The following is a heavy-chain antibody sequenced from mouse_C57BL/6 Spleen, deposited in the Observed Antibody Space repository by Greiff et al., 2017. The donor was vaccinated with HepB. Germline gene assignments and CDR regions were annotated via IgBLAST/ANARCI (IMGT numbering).Heavy chain of an antibody. D-gene: IGHD1-1*01. CDR2: IDPETGGT. V-gene: IGHV1-15*01. CDR1: GYTFTDYE. CDR3: TRSGTTVVDFDY. Sequence: VQLQQSGAELVRPGASVTLSCKASGYTFTDYEMHWVKQTPVHGLEWIGAIDPETGGTAYNQKFKGKAILTADKSSSTAYMELRSLTSEDSAVNYCTRSGTTVVDFDYWGQGTTLTVSS. J-gene: IGHJ2*01.